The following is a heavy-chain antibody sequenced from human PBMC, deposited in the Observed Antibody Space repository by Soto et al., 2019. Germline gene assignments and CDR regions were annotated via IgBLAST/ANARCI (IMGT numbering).Heavy chain of an antibody. CDR2: IIRIFGTP. V-gene: IGHV1-69*12. CDR1: GGTFSSYA. D-gene: IGHD3-10*01. CDR3: ARQGSNEYYCYGMDV. Sequence: QVQLVQSGAEVKKPGSSVKVSCKASGGTFSSYAINWVRQAPGQGLEWMGGIIRIFGTPDYAQRFQGRVTITAGESTSTAYMELRSLRSEDTAVYYCARQGSNEYYCYGMDVWGQGTTVTVSS. J-gene: IGHJ6*02.